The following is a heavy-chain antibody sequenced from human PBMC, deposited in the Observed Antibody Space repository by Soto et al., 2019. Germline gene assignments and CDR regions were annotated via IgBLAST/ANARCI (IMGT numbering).Heavy chain of an antibody. J-gene: IGHJ6*02. Sequence: EASVKVSCKASGGTFSSYAISWVRQAPGQGLEWMGGIIPIFGTANYAQKFQGRVTITADESTSTAYMELSSLRSEDTAVYCCARVTVDGGNSQGYYYGMDVWGQGTTVTVSS. V-gene: IGHV1-69*13. CDR2: IIPIFGTA. D-gene: IGHD2-21*02. CDR1: GGTFSSYA. CDR3: ARVTVDGGNSQGYYYGMDV.